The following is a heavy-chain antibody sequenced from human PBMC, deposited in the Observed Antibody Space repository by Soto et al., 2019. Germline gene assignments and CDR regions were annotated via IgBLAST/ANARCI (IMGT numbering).Heavy chain of an antibody. Sequence: ASVKVSCKPSGYSFTSYYINWVRQAPGQGLEWMGIINPSGGSANYAQEFQGRVTMTVDTSTSTVYMELSSLTSDDTAVYYCARRGYASGWSLDYWGQGTLVTVSS. CDR3: ARRGYASGWSLDY. CDR2: INPSGGSA. CDR1: GYSFTSYY. J-gene: IGHJ4*02. D-gene: IGHD6-19*01. V-gene: IGHV1-46*01.